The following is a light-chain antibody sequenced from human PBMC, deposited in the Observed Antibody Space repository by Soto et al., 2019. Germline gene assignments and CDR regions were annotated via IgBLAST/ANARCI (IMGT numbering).Light chain of an antibody. J-gene: IGLJ1*01. CDR1: SSDVGGYNY. Sequence: QSVLTQPRSVSGSPGQSVSISCTGTSSDVGGYNYVSWYQQHPGKAPKLMLHDVSKRPSGVPDRFSGSKSGNTASLTISGLQAEDEADYYCTAFYANRVYLFGPGTKVTVL. V-gene: IGLV2-11*01. CDR2: DVS. CDR3: TAFYANRVYL.